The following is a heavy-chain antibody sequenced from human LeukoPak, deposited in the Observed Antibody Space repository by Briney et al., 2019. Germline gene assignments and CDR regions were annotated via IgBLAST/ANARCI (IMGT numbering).Heavy chain of an antibody. D-gene: IGHD5-12*01. CDR3: ARARYDYRLPVDP. V-gene: IGHV3-74*01. CDR2: IRNDGTST. CDR1: GFTFSSYK. J-gene: IGHJ5*02. Sequence: GGSLRLSCAASGFTFSSYKMNWVRQAPGRGLEWVSHIRNDGTSTSYADSVKGRFTISRDNAKNTLYLQMNSLRDDDTAVYYCARARYDYRLPVDPWGQGTLVTVSS.